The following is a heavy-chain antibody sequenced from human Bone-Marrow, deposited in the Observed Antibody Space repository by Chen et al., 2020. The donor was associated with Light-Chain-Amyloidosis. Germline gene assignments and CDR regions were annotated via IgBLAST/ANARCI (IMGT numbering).Heavy chain of an antibody. CDR1: GFTFSSYA. V-gene: IGHV3-30*01. D-gene: IGHD3-22*01. Sequence: QGQLAESGGGVVQPGRSLRLSCAASGFTFSSYAMHWVRQAPGKGLEWVAVISYDGSNKYYADSVKGRFTISRDNSKNTMYLQMNSLRAEDTAVYYCARNGGFTMIVVVIPYFDYWGQGTLVTVSS. CDR2: ISYDGSNK. J-gene: IGHJ4*02. CDR3: ARNGGFTMIVVVIPYFDY.